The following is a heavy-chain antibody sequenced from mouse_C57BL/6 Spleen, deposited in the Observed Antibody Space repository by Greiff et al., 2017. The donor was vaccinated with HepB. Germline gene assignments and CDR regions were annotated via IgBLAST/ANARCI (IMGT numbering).Heavy chain of an antibody. D-gene: IGHD4-1*01. J-gene: IGHJ3*01. Sequence: QVQLQQSGPGLVQPSQCLSITCTVSGFSFTSYGVHWVRQSPGKGLEWLGVIWRGGSTDYNAAFMSRLSITKDNSKSQVFFTMNSLQADDAAIYYCAKKGLGVGFAYWGQGTLVTVSA. CDR2: IWRGGST. CDR3: AKKGLGVGFAY. V-gene: IGHV2-5*01. CDR1: GFSFTSYG.